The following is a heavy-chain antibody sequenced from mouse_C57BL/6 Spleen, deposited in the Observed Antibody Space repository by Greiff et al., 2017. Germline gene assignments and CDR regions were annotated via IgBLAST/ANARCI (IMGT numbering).Heavy chain of an antibody. CDR1: GYTFTSYG. Sequence: VQLKESGAELVRPGSSVKMSFKTSGYTFTSYGLNWVKQRPGPGLEWIGYIYIGNGYTEYNEKFKGKATLTSDTSSSTAYMQLSSLTSEDSAIYFCARIGVHYAMDYWGQGTSVTVSS. CDR3: ARIGVHYAMDY. V-gene: IGHV1-58*01. J-gene: IGHJ4*01. CDR2: IYIGNGYT.